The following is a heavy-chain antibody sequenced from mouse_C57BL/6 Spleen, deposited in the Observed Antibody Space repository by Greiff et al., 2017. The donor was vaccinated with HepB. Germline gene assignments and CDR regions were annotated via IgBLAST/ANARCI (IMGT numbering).Heavy chain of an antibody. V-gene: IGHV5-4*01. J-gene: IGHJ4*01. CDR2: ISDGGSYT. CDR3: ARDRLLRDGAMDY. CDR1: GFTFSSYA. D-gene: IGHD1-1*01. Sequence: EVQVVESGGGLVKPGGSLKLSCAASGFTFSSYAMSWVRQTPEKRLEWVATISDGGSYTYYPDNVKGRFTISRDNAKNNLYLQMSHLKSEDTAMYYCARDRLLRDGAMDYWGQGTSVTVSS.